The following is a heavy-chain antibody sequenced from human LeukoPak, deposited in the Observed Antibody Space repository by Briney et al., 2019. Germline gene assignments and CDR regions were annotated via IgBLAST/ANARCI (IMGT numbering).Heavy chain of an antibody. Sequence: SETLSLTCTVSGGSISSYYWSWIRQPPGKGLEWIGYIYYSGSTNYNPSLKSRVTIPVDTSKNQFSLKLSSVTAADTAVYYCARSRRDTAMVTSGQGTLVTVSS. CDR2: IYYSGST. CDR1: GGSISSYY. V-gene: IGHV4-59*01. CDR3: ARSRRDTAMVT. J-gene: IGHJ5*02. D-gene: IGHD5-18*01.